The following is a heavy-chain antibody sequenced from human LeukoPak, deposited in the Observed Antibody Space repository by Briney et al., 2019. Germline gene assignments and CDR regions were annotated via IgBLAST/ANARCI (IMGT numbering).Heavy chain of an antibody. CDR2: IYYSGST. CDR1: GGSISSSSYY. Sequence: SETLSLTCTVSGGSISSSSYYWGWIRQPPGKGLEWIGSIYYSGSTYYNPSLKSRVTISVDTSKNQFSLKLSSVTAADTAVYYCARNSNYGLDYWGQGTLVTVSS. CDR3: ARNSNYGLDY. J-gene: IGHJ4*02. D-gene: IGHD4-11*01. V-gene: IGHV4-39*07.